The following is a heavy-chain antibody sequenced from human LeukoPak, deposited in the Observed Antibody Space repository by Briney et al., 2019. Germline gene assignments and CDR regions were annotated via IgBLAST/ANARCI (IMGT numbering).Heavy chain of an antibody. J-gene: IGHJ4*02. CDR1: GFSVSNTY. CDR3: ARGTVTAPDY. V-gene: IGHV3-53*01. Sequence: GGSLRLSCAASGFSVSNTYMSWVRQAPGKGLEWVSIIYSGGNTYYADSVKGRFTISRDNSKNTLYLQMNRLRPEDTAVYYCARGTVTAPDYWGQGTLVTASS. D-gene: IGHD2-21*02. CDR2: IYSGGNT.